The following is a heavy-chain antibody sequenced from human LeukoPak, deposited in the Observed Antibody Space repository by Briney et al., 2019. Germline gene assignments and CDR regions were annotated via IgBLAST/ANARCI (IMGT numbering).Heavy chain of an antibody. D-gene: IGHD3-10*01. Sequence: ASVKVSCKASGYTFTGYYMHWVRQAPGQGLEWMGWINPNSGGTNYAQKFQGRVTMTRDMSTSTDYMELSSLRSEDTAVYYCARDNSVGDIAWWFDPWGQGTLVTVSS. V-gene: IGHV1-2*02. CDR1: GYTFTGYY. J-gene: IGHJ5*02. CDR2: INPNSGGT. CDR3: ARDNSVGDIAWWFDP.